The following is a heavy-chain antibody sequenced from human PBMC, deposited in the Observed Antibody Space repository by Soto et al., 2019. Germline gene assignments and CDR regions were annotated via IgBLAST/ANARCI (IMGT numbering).Heavy chain of an antibody. Sequence: EVQLLESGGGLVQPGGSLRLSCAAPGFMFSSYVMSWVRQAPGKGLEWVSGVSGSGSRTYYADSVKGRFSISRDNSRNTLYLQLNSLRAEDTAVYYCAVLTTVTDADYWGQGTLVTVPS. CDR2: VSGSGSRT. J-gene: IGHJ4*02. D-gene: IGHD4-17*01. CDR3: AVLTTVTDADY. V-gene: IGHV3-23*01. CDR1: GFMFSSYV.